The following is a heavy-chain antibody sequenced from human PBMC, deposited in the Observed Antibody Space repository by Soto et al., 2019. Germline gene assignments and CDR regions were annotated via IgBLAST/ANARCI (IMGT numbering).Heavy chain of an antibody. CDR3: VKDWTADSCPCMVV. V-gene: IGHV3-33*06. CDR2: IWYDGSNK. D-gene: IGHD2-2*01. CDR1: GFTFSSYG. Sequence: GGSLRLSCAASGFTFSSYGMHWVRQAPGKGLEWVAVIWYDGSNKYYADSVKGRFTISRDNSKNTVYLQMSGLRAEDTAVYFCVKDWTADSCPCMVVSGQGTTVTVSS. J-gene: IGHJ6*02.